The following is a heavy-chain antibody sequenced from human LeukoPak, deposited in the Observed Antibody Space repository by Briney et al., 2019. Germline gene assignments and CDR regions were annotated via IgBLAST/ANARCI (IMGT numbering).Heavy chain of an antibody. CDR3: ARDQYYYDSSGYSPSDY. Sequence: GGSLRLSCAASGFTFSSYSMNWVRQAPGKGLEWVSYISSSSGTIYYADSVKGRFTISRDNSKNTLYLQMNSLRAEDTAVYYCARDQYYYDSSGYSPSDYWGQGTLVTVSS. CDR2: ISSSSGTI. V-gene: IGHV3-48*01. D-gene: IGHD3-22*01. J-gene: IGHJ4*02. CDR1: GFTFSSYS.